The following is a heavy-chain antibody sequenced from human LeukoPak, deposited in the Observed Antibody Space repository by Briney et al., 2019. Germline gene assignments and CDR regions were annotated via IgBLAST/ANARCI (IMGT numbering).Heavy chain of an antibody. CDR2: ISSSGSTI. D-gene: IGHD4-17*01. V-gene: IGHV3-11*01. J-gene: IGHJ4*02. Sequence: GGSLRLSCAASGFTFSDYYMSWIRQAPGKGQEWVSYISSSGSTIYYADSVKGRFTISRDNAKNSLYLQMNSLRAEGTAVYYCAREPTVTTFYWDQGTLVTVSS. CDR3: AREPTVTTFY. CDR1: GFTFSDYY.